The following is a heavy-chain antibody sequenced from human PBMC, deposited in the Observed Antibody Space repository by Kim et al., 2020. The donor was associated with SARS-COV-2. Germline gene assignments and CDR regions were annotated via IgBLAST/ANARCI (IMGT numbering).Heavy chain of an antibody. D-gene: IGHD4-17*01. CDR3: ARQDFDYDGALCFDY. CDR1: GGSISSSSYY. V-gene: IGHV4-39*01. J-gene: IGHJ4*02. Sequence: SETLSLTCTVSGGSISSSSYYWGWIRQPPGKGLEWIGSIYYSGSTYYNPSLKSRVTISVDTSKNQFSLKLSSVTAADTAVYYCARQDFDYDGALCFDYWGQGTLVTVSS. CDR2: IYYSGST.